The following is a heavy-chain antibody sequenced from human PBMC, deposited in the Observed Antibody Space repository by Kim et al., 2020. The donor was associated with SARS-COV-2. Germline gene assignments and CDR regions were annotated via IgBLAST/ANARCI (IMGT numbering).Heavy chain of an antibody. CDR3: AREHYDILTGYYMGPDY. V-gene: IGHV1-2*02. CDR2: INPNSGGT. J-gene: IGHJ4*02. Sequence: ASVKVSCKASGYTFTGYYMHWVRQAPGQGLEWMGWINPNSGGTNYAQKFQGRVTMTRDTSISTAYMELSRLRSDDTAVYYCAREHYDILTGYYMGPDYWGQGTLVTVSS. CDR1: GYTFTGYY. D-gene: IGHD3-9*01.